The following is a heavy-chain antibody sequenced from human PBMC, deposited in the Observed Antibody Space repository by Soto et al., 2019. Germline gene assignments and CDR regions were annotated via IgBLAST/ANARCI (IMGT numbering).Heavy chain of an antibody. CDR2: ISSNGGST. Sequence: PGGSLRLSCAASGFTFSSYAMHWVRQAPGKGLEYVSAISSNGGSTYYANSVKGRFTISRDNSKNTLYLQMGSLRAEDMAVYYCARLWDYWGQGTLVTVSS. CDR1: GFTFSSYA. V-gene: IGHV3-64*01. CDR3: ARLWDY. J-gene: IGHJ4*02.